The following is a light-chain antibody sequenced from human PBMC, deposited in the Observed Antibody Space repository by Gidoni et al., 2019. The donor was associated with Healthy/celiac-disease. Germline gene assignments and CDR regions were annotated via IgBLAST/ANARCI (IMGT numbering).Light chain of an antibody. V-gene: IGKV3-20*01. CDR1: QSVSSIY. CDR3: QQYGSSPR. CDR2: GAS. J-gene: IGKJ2*03. Sequence: EIALTQSQGTLSLSPGERATLSCRASQSVSSIYLAWYQQKPGHAPRLLIYGASSRATVIPDRFSGSGSGTDFTLTISRLEPEDFAVYYCQQYGSSPRFGQGTKLEIK.